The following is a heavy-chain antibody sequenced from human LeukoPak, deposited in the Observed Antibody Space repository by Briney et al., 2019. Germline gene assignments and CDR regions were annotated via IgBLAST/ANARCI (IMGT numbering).Heavy chain of an antibody. D-gene: IGHD3-10*01. J-gene: IGHJ4*02. Sequence: ASVKVSCKASGYTFTGYYMHWVRQAPGQGLEWMGWINPNSGGTNYAQKFQGRVTMTRDTSISTAYMELSRLRSDDTAVYYCARDFGSGSYYNRGLVNYFDYWGQGTLVTVSS. CDR2: INPNSGGT. V-gene: IGHV1-2*02. CDR3: ARDFGSGSYYNRGLVNYFDY. CDR1: GYTFTGYY.